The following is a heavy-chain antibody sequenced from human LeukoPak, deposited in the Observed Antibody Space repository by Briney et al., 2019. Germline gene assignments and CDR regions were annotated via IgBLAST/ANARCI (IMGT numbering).Heavy chain of an antibody. CDR2: IFYSGTT. CDR1: GGSISNSTYY. J-gene: IGHJ4*02. Sequence: PSETLSLTCTVSGGSISNSTYYWAWIRQPPGKGLEWIASIFYSGTTYYNPSLKSRVTISVDTSKNQFSLKLSSVTAADTAVYYCARAHMITFGGAKYFDYWGQGTLVTVSS. V-gene: IGHV4-39*07. D-gene: IGHD3-16*01. CDR3: ARAHMITFGGAKYFDY.